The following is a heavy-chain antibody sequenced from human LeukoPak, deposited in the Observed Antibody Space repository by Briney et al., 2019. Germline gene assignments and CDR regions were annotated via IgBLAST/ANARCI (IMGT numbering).Heavy chain of an antibody. CDR3: ANFGDDFTMVRGVIGWFDP. D-gene: IGHD3-10*01. V-gene: IGHV3-23*01. CDR1: GFTVSTNY. J-gene: IGHJ5*02. CDR2: ISGSGGST. Sequence: GGALRLSCAASGFTVSTNYMSWVRQAPGKGLEWVSAISGSGGSTYYADSVKGRFTISRDNSKNTLYLQMNSLRAEDTAVYYCANFGDDFTMVRGVIGWFDPWGQGTLVTVSS.